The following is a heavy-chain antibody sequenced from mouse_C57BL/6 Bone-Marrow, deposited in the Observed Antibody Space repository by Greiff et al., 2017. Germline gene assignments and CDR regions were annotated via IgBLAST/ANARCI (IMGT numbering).Heavy chain of an antibody. CDR2: IIPGSGST. CDR1: GYTFTGYC. Sequence: VQLQQSGAELMKPGASVKLSCKATGYTFTGYCIEWVQQTPGNGLEWIGEIIPGSGSTNYNEKFKGKATFTAETSYNTAYMQLSSLTTEDSAIYYGARDLPSRSTDWYFDVWGTGTTVTVSS. J-gene: IGHJ1*03. D-gene: IGHD2-10*02. CDR3: ARDLPSRSTDWYFDV. V-gene: IGHV1-9*01.